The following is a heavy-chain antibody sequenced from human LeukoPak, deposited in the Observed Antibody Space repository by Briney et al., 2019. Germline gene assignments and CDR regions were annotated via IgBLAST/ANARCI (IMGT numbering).Heavy chain of an antibody. Sequence: GGSLRLSCSASGFTFSSSPMSWVRQAPGKGLEWVSVVSASGENTHFADSVKGRFTISRDNSKNTLYLLMNSLRGEDTAIYYCATSYWLASWGQGTLVTVSS. CDR1: GFTFSSSP. J-gene: IGHJ5*01. V-gene: IGHV3-23*01. D-gene: IGHD2-2*01. CDR3: ATSYWLAS. CDR2: VSASGENT.